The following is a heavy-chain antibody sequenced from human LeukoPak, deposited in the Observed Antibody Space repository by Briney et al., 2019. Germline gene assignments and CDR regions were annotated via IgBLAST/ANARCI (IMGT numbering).Heavy chain of an antibody. V-gene: IGHV4-30-4*01. CDR1: GGSISSGDYY. D-gene: IGHD2-15*01. CDR3: ARVLAGSALDI. Sequence: SETLSLTCTVSGGSISSGDYYWSWIRQPPGKGREWIGYIYYRGSTYNNPSLKSRVTISADASKNQFSLKLSSVTAADAAVYYCARVLAGSALDIWGQGTMVTVSS. J-gene: IGHJ3*02. CDR2: IYYRGST.